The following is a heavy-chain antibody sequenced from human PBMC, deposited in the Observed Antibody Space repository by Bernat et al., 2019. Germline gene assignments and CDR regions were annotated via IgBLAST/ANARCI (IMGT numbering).Heavy chain of an antibody. D-gene: IGHD6-13*01. CDR3: ASFKWSEQQRAYKGFDY. CDR2: IYHSGST. V-gene: IGHV4-4*02. J-gene: IGHJ4*02. Sequence: QVQLQESGPGLVKPSGTLSLTCAVSGGSISSSNWWSWVRQPPGKGLEWIGEIYHSGSTNYNPSLKSRVTISVDKSKNQFSLKLSSVTAADTAVYYCASFKWSEQQRAYKGFDYWGQGTLVTVSS. CDR1: GGSISSSNW.